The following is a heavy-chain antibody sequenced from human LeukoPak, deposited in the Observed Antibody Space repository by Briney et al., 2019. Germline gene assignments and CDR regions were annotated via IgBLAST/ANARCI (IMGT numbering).Heavy chain of an antibody. CDR3: ARVQDDSSGYYSFDF. CDR1: GYTVTSYY. CDR2: LNPTGGSS. D-gene: IGHD3-22*01. V-gene: IGHV1-46*01. Sequence: ASVKVSCRASGYTVTSYYMHWVRQAPGQGLEWMGILNPTGGSSSFAQKFQGRATLTRDTSASTAYMGLSSLRSEDTAVYYCARVQDDSSGYYSFDFWGQGTLVTVSS. J-gene: IGHJ4*02.